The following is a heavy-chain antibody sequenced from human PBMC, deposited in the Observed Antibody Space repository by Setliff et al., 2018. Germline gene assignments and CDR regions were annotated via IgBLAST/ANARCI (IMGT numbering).Heavy chain of an antibody. V-gene: IGHV1-2*02. J-gene: IGHJ4*02. CDR1: RYSFNGYY. CDR3: ARGRIGSTWTGDY. D-gene: IGHD1-26*01. Sequence: ASVKVSCKASRYSFNGYYMHWVRQAPGQGLEWMGWINPNSGGTNYAQKFQGRVTMTRDTSITTAYMELSSLRFDDTAIYYCARGRIGSTWTGDYWGQGTLVTVSS. CDR2: INPNSGGT.